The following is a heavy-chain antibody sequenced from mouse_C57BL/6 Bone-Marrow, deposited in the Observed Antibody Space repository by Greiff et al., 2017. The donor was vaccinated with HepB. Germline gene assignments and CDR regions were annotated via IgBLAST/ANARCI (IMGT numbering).Heavy chain of an antibody. D-gene: IGHD5-1-1*01. CDR2: ISSGGSYT. CDR3: ARQDTPYFYY. CDR1: GFTFSSYG. J-gene: IGHJ2*01. V-gene: IGHV5-6*01. Sequence: EVKLVESGGDLVKPGGSLKLSCAASGFTFSSYGMSWVRQTPDKRLEWVATISSGGSYTYYPDSVKGRFTISRDNAKNTLYLQMSSLKSEDTAMYYCARQDTPYFYYWGQGTTLTVSS.